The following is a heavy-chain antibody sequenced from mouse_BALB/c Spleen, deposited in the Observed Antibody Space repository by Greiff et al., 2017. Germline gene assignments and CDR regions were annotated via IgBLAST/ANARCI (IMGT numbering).Heavy chain of an antibody. CDR3: ARGDYGSSYGYFDV. D-gene: IGHD1-1*01. CDR1: GFTFSSFG. V-gene: IGHV5-17*02. Sequence: DVQLQESGGGLVQPGGSRKLSCAASGFTFSSFGMHWVRQAPEKGLEWVAYISSGSSTIYYADTVKGRFTISRDNPKNTLFLQMTSLRSEDTAMYYCARGDYGSSYGYFDVWGAGTTVTVSS. CDR2: ISSGSSTI. J-gene: IGHJ1*01.